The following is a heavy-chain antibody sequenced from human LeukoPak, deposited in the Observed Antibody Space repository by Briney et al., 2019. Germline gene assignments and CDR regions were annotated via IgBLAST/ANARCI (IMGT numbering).Heavy chain of an antibody. CDR3: ARDSGYYGSGSFPFDY. CDR1: GGSISSYY. J-gene: IGHJ4*02. V-gene: IGHV4-4*07. CDR2: IYTSGST. D-gene: IGHD3-10*01. Sequence: SETLSLTCTVSGGSISSYYWSWIRQPAGKGLEWIGRIYTSGSTNYNPSLKSRVTMSVGTSKNQFSLKLSSVTAADTAVYYCARDSGYYGSGSFPFDYWGQGTLVTVSS.